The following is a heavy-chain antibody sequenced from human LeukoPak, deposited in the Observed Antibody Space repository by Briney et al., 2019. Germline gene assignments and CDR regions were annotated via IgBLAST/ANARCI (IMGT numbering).Heavy chain of an antibody. J-gene: IGHJ4*02. D-gene: IGHD6-19*01. CDR3: ARESETSGWYDY. Sequence: GSLRLSCAAPGFIFDNYAIHWXRQAPGKGLEWVSLISGDGGSTFYADSVRGRFTISRDNTRKSLSLQTSSLRSEDTALYYCARESETSGWYDYWGQGTLVTVSS. V-gene: IGHV3-43*02. CDR1: GFIFDNYA. CDR2: ISGDGGST.